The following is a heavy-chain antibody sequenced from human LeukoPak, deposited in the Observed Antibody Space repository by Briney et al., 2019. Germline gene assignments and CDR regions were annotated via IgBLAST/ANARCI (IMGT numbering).Heavy chain of an antibody. Sequence: SQTLSLTCTVSGGSISSGGYYWSWIRQHPGKGLEWIGYIYYSGSTYYNPSLKSRVTISVDTSKNQFSLKPSSVTAADTAVYYCARVMGVGAIAAAGKYYFDYWGQGTLVTVSS. J-gene: IGHJ4*02. CDR3: ARVMGVGAIAAAGKYYFDY. D-gene: IGHD6-13*01. V-gene: IGHV4-31*03. CDR1: GGSISSGGYY. CDR2: IYYSGST.